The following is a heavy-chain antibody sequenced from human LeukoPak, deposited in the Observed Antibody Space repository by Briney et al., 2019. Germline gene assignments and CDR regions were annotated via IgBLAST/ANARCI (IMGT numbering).Heavy chain of an antibody. Sequence: GASVKVSCKASGYTFTSYAMNWVRQAPGQGLEWMGWINTNTGNPTYAQGFTGRFVFSLDTSVSTAYLQISSLKAEDTAVYYCARDHHQGSYYDSSGYYYFDYWGQGTLVTVSS. V-gene: IGHV7-4-1*02. CDR1: GYTFTSYA. CDR3: ARDHHQGSYYDSSGYYYFDY. CDR2: INTNTGNP. D-gene: IGHD3-22*01. J-gene: IGHJ4*02.